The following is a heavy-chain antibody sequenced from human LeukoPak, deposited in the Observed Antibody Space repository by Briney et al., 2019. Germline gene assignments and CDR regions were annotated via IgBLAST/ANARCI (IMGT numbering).Heavy chain of an antibody. CDR2: IYSGGST. Sequence: GGSLRLSCAASGFTVSSNYMSWVRQAPGKGLEWVSVIYSGGSTYYADSVKGRFTISRDNSKNTLYLQMNSLRAEDTAVYYCAIKITMVRGVYDYWGQGTLVTVSS. CDR1: GFTVSSNY. D-gene: IGHD3-10*01. V-gene: IGHV3-53*01. CDR3: AIKITMVRGVYDY. J-gene: IGHJ4*02.